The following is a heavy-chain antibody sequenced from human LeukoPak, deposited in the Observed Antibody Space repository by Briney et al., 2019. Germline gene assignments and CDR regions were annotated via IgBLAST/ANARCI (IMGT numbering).Heavy chain of an antibody. CDR3: ARDLNWETY. V-gene: IGHV3-21*01. Sequence: TGGSLRLSCAASGFTFSSYSMNWVRQAPGKGLEWVSSISSSSSYIFYADSVKGRFTISRDNAKNSLYLQMNSLRAEDTAVYYCARDLNWETYWGQGTLVSVSS. CDR1: GFTFSSYS. D-gene: IGHD7-27*01. CDR2: ISSSSSYI. J-gene: IGHJ4*02.